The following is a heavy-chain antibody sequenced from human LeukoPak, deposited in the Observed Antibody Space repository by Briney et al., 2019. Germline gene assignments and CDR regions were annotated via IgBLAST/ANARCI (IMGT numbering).Heavy chain of an antibody. V-gene: IGHV3-53*01. J-gene: IGHJ6*03. D-gene: IGHD3-10*01. CDR3: ARSKGGITMIRGVPYYIDV. CDR1: GFTFSSHG. CDR2: IYSGGGT. Sequence: TGGSLRLSCAVSGFTFSSHGMHWVRQAPGKGLEWVSIIYSGGGTYYADSVKGRFTISRDTSKNTRYLQMNSLRAEDTAVYYCARSKGGITMIRGVPYYIDVWGKGTTVTVSS.